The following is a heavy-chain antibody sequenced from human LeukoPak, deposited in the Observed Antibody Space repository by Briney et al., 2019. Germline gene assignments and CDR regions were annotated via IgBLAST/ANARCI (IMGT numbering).Heavy chain of an antibody. J-gene: IGHJ4*02. Sequence: SETLSLTCTVSGGSISSSTYYWGWIRQSPGKGLEWIGSVHYSGGSYYSPSLKSRVTISVDTSKNQFSLKLSSVTAADTAVYYCARVTVTTGGVDYWGQGTLVTVSS. D-gene: IGHD4-17*01. CDR1: GGSISSSTYY. CDR2: VHYSGGS. CDR3: ARVTVTTGGVDY. V-gene: IGHV4-39*07.